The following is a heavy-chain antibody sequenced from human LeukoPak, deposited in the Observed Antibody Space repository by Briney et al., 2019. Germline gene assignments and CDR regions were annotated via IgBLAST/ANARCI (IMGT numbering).Heavy chain of an antibody. J-gene: IGHJ4*02. Sequence: ASVKVSCKASGYSFASYGISWVRQAPGQGLEWMGWISAYNGNTHYAQKLQGRVTMATGTSTTTAYMELRSLRSDDTAVYYCARRSAGTIDYWGQGTLVTVSS. V-gene: IGHV1-18*01. CDR1: GYSFASYG. D-gene: IGHD6-19*01. CDR3: ARRSAGTIDY. CDR2: ISAYNGNT.